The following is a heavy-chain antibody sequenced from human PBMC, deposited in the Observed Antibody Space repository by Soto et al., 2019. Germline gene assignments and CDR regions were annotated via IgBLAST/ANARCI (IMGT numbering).Heavy chain of an antibody. CDR1: GYSFTSYW. Sequence: GESLKISCKGSGYSFTSYWIGWVRQMPGKGLEWMGILYPGDSDTRYSPSFQGQVTISADKSISTAYLQWSSLKASDTAMYYCARAYSSSYYYYYMDVWGKGTTVTVSS. V-gene: IGHV5-51*01. CDR3: ARAYSSSYYYYYMDV. CDR2: LYPGDSDT. D-gene: IGHD6-6*01. J-gene: IGHJ6*03.